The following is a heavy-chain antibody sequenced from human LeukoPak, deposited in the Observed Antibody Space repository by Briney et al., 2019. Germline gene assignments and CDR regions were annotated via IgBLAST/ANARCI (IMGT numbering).Heavy chain of an antibody. V-gene: IGHV3-48*01. CDR3: ARALQTLGGVSFDY. CDR2: ISGTSSTI. Sequence: PGGSLRLSCAASGFTFSSYAMNWVRQGPGTGLEWVSYISGTSSTIYYADSVKGRFTISRDNAKNSLYLQMNSLRAEDTAVYYCARALQTLGGVSFDYWGQGTLVTVSS. CDR1: GFTFSSYA. D-gene: IGHD5/OR15-5a*01. J-gene: IGHJ4*02.